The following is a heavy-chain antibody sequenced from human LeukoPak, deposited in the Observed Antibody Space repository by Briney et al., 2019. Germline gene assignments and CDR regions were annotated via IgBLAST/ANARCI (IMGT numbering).Heavy chain of an antibody. CDR3: VIGDTAVDQYYYYYGMDV. CDR2: IWYDGSNK. CDR1: GFTFSSYA. V-gene: IGHV3-33*08. Sequence: GRSLRLSCAASGFTFSSYAMHWVRQAPGKGLEWVAVIWYDGSNKYYADSVKGRFTISRDNSKNTLYLQMNSLRAEDTAVYYCVIGDTAVDQYYYYYGMDVWGQGTTVTVSS. D-gene: IGHD5-18*01. J-gene: IGHJ6*02.